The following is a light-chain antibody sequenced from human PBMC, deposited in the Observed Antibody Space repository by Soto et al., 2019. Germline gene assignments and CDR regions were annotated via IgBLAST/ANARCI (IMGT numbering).Light chain of an antibody. J-gene: IGLJ1*01. CDR2: EVS. Sequence: QSTLTQPASVSGSPGQSITISCTGTSSDVGGYDYVSWYQLHPGKAPKLMIFEVSNRPSEVSYRFSGSKSGNTASLTISGIQAEVKAHYFGGSYSISTAYLFGTGT. V-gene: IGLV2-14*01. CDR3: GSYSISTAYL. CDR1: SSDVGGYDY.